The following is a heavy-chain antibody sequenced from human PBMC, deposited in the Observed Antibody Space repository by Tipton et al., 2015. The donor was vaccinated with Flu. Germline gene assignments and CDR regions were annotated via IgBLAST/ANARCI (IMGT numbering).Heavy chain of an antibody. D-gene: IGHD6-6*01. V-gene: IGHV3-7*01. CDR1: GFIFNDYW. J-gene: IGHJ4*02. CDR2: IKEDGSGK. Sequence: SLRLSCAASGFIFNDYWMHWVRQAPGKGLEWVANIKEDGSGKYYVDSVKGRFTISRDNAKNSLYLQMSSLTVEDTAVYYCARAIGSSSSYWGQGILVTVSS. CDR3: ARAIGSSSSY.